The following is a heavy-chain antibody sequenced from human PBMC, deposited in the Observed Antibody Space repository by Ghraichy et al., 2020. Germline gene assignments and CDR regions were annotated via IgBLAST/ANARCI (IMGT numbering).Heavy chain of an antibody. CDR3: ARHFTGTYSNAQDGMDV. V-gene: IGHV4-59*08. D-gene: IGHD4-11*01. CDR1: GGSITSYY. J-gene: IGHJ6*02. Sequence: SETLSLTCTVSGGSITSYYWSWIRQPPGKGLEWIGYIYYTGSTNYNPSLKSRVTISVDTSKNQFSLKLSSVTAADTAVYFCARHFTGTYSNAQDGMDVWGQRTTVTVSS. CDR2: IYYTGST.